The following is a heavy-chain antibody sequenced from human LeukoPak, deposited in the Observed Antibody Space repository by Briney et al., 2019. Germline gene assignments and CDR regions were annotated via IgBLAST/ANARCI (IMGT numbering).Heavy chain of an antibody. D-gene: IGHD3-10*01. CDR2: MNPNSGGT. V-gene: IGHV1-2*02. CDR1: GYTFTSYD. CDR3: ARVVRYYGSGSYSPTSFDY. J-gene: IGHJ4*02. Sequence: ASVKVSCKASGYTFTSYDINWVRQATGQGLEWMGWMNPNSGGTNYAQKFQGRVTMTRDTSISTAYMELSRLRSDDTAVYYCARVVRYYGSGSYSPTSFDYWGQGTLVTVSS.